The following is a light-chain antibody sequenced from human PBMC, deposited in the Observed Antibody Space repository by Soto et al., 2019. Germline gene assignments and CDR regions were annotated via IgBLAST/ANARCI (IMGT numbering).Light chain of an antibody. CDR1: QSVSTNY. J-gene: IGKJ1*01. CDR2: GAS. Sequence: EIVLTQSPGTLSLSPGERATLSCRASQSVSTNYLAWYQRKPGQAPRLLIYGASSRATDIPDRFSGSGSGTDFTLTITRLEPEDFAVYYCQQYGSSPPTFGQGTKMEIK. CDR3: QQYGSSPPT. V-gene: IGKV3-20*01.